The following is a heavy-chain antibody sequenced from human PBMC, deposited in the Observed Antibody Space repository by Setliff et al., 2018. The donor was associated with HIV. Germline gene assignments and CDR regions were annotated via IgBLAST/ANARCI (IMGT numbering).Heavy chain of an antibody. Sequence: SETLSLTCSVSGGSISSGTYYWTWVRQPAGKGLEWIGDIYITGSTDYNPSLKSRVTISVDTSKNQFSLNLNSVTAADAAVYYCGCGPTKNYFDPWGRGTLVTVSS. CDR3: GCGPTKNYFDP. J-gene: IGHJ5*02. D-gene: IGHD1-26*01. CDR1: GGSISSGTYY. CDR2: IYITGST. V-gene: IGHV4-61*09.